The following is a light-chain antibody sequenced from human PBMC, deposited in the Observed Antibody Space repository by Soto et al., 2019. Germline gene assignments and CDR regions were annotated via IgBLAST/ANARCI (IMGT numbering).Light chain of an antibody. Sequence: TQSPAPPSFSPGEKATPPCRASQSVSSSYLAWYQQKPGQAPRLLIYGASSRATGIPDRFSGSGSGTDFTLTISRLEPEDFAVYHCQQYGSSPRTFGQGTKVDI. CDR2: GAS. V-gene: IGKV3-20*01. J-gene: IGKJ1*01. CDR3: QQYGSSPRT. CDR1: QSVSSSY.